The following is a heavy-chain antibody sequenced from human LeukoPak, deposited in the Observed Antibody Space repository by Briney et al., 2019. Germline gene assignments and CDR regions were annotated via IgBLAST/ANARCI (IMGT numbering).Heavy chain of an antibody. CDR1: GFTFSSYA. CDR2: TSGSGGST. V-gene: IGHV3-23*01. D-gene: IGHD6-13*01. Sequence: GGSLRLSCAASGFTFSSYAMSWVRQAPGKGLEWVSATSGSGGSTYYADSVKGRFTISRDNSKNTLYLQMNSLRAEDTAVYYCARVTSGITGGTYYYYYMDVWGKGTTVTVSS. CDR3: ARVTSGITGGTYYYYYMDV. J-gene: IGHJ6*03.